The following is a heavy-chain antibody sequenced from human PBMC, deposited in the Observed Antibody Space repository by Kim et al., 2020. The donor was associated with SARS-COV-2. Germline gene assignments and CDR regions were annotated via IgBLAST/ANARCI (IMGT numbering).Heavy chain of an antibody. CDR3: ARSAVTMIVVVIRHWYFDL. D-gene: IGHD3-22*01. J-gene: IGHJ2*01. CDR2: INHSGST. Sequence: SETLSLTCAVYGGSFSGYYWSWIRQPPGKGLEWIGEINHSGSTNYNPSLKSRVTISVDTSKNQFSLKLSSVTAADTAVYYCARSAVTMIVVVIRHWYFDLWGRGTLVTVSS. CDR1: GGSFSGYY. V-gene: IGHV4-34*01.